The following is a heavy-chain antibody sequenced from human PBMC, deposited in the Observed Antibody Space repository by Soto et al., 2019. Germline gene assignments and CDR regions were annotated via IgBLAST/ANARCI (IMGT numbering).Heavy chain of an antibody. J-gene: IGHJ4*02. CDR2: IFSTGEI. CDR1: GGSISGFF. CDR3: ARCLWSGQFFDF. Sequence: QVQLQESGPGLVKPSETLSLSCTVSGGSISGFFWSWIRQPPGRGLEWIGYIFSTGEISYNPSLKSRVTISLDSSRNQSSLRVISVTAADTAVYYCARCLWSGQFFDFWGQGTPVTVSS. V-gene: IGHV4-59*01. D-gene: IGHD3-3*01.